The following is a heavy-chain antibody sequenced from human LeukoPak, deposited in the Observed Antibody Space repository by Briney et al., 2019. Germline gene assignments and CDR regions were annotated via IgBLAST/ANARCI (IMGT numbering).Heavy chain of an antibody. Sequence: GGSLRLSCAASGFTFSSYWMSWARQAPGKGLEWVANIKQDGSEKYYVDSVKGRFTISRDNAKNSLYLQMNSLRAEDTAVYYCVLVRGVISDWFDPWGQGTLVTVSS. D-gene: IGHD3-10*01. CDR2: IKQDGSEK. CDR3: VLVRGVISDWFDP. V-gene: IGHV3-7*01. CDR1: GFTFSSYW. J-gene: IGHJ5*02.